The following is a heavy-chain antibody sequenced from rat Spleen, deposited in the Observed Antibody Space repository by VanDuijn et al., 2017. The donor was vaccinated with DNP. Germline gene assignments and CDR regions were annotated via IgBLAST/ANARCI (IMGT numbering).Heavy chain of an antibody. CDR1: GFTFSDYN. CDR2: ISYDGSST. Sequence: EVQLVESGGGLVQSGRSLKVSCAASGFTFSDYNMAWVRQAPKKGLEWVATISYDGSSTYYRDSVKGRFTISRDNAKSTLYLQRDSLRSEDTATYYCARHNNYYFDYWGQGVMVTVSS. CDR3: ARHNNYYFDY. D-gene: IGHD1-10*01. V-gene: IGHV5-7*01. J-gene: IGHJ2*01.